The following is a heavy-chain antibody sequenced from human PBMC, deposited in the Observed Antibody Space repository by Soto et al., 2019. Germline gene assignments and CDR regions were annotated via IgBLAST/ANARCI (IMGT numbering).Heavy chain of an antibody. Sequence: GASVKVSCKASGGTFSSYAISWVRQAPGQGLEWMGGIIPIFGTANYAQKFQGRVTMTEDTSTDTAYMELSSLRSEDTAVYYCETGYSSGWYSEIFDYWGQGTLVTVSS. CDR3: ETGYSSGWYSEIFDY. J-gene: IGHJ4*02. CDR1: GGTFSSYA. CDR2: IIPIFGTA. V-gene: IGHV1-69*06. D-gene: IGHD6-19*01.